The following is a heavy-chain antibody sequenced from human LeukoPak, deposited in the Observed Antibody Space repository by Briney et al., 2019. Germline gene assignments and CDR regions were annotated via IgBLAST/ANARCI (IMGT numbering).Heavy chain of an antibody. Sequence: GGSLRLSCVTSGFAFNTYPMTWVRQAPGKGLEWVSAISGSGGSTYYADSVKGRFTISRDNSKNTLYLQMNSLRAEDTAVYYCAKDERNWNYNLASQTYDWGQGTLVTVSS. D-gene: IGHD1-7*01. V-gene: IGHV3-23*01. CDR1: GFAFNTYP. CDR3: AKDERNWNYNLASQTYD. CDR2: ISGSGGST. J-gene: IGHJ4*02.